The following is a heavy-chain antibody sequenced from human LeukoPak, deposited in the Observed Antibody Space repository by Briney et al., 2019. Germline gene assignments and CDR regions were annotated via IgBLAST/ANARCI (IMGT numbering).Heavy chain of an antibody. CDR2: IQYSGST. Sequence: SETLSLTCTVSGDSVSGISFYWSWIRQPPGKGLQYIGYIQYSGSTNYNPSLKRRVTISVDTSKNQFSLKLSSVTAADTAVYYCARYYDRSGYWSTPHFDYWGQGTLVTVSS. CDR1: GDSVSGISFY. D-gene: IGHD3-22*01. J-gene: IGHJ4*02. CDR3: ARYYDRSGYWSTPHFDY. V-gene: IGHV4-61*01.